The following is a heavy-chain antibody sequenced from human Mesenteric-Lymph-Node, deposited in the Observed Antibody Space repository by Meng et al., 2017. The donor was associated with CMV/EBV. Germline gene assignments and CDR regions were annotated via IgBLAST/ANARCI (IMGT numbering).Heavy chain of an antibody. V-gene: IGHV4-59*01. CDR1: GGSISNNY. CDR2: IYYRGST. Sequence: SYTLSLTCTVSGGSISNNYWSWIRQPPGKGLEWIGYIYYRGSTSYNPSLKSRVTIAGDTSKNQFSLELSSVTAADTALYYCARSYYDSNVYWGVGPPEYFQYWGQGTLV. D-gene: IGHD3-22*01. CDR3: ARSYYDSNVYWGVGPPEYFQY. J-gene: IGHJ1*01.